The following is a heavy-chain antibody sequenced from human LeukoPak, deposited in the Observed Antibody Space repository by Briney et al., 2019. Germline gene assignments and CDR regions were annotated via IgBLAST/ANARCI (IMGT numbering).Heavy chain of an antibody. V-gene: IGHV4-59*01. CDR1: GGSISSYY. D-gene: IGHD6-19*01. J-gene: IGHJ6*02. CDR2: IYYSGST. Sequence: PSETLSLTCTVSGGSISSYYWSWIRQPPGKGLEWIGYIYYSGSTNYNPSLKSRVTISVDTSKNQFSLKLSSVTAADTAVYYCARDGGWHGQRYYYGMDVWGQGTTVTVSS. CDR3: ARDGGWHGQRYYYGMDV.